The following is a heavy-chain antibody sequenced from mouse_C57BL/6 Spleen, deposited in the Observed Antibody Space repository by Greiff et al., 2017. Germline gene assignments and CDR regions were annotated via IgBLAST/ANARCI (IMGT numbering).Heavy chain of an antibody. Sequence: VQLQQSGAELVKPGASVKISCKASGYAFSSYWMNWVKQRPGKGLEWIGQIYPGDGDTNYNGKFKGKATLTADKSSSTAYMQLSSLTSEDSAVYFCARGTTVSSGYYFDYWGQGTTLTVSS. J-gene: IGHJ2*01. V-gene: IGHV1-80*01. CDR2: IYPGDGDT. CDR1: GYAFSSYW. CDR3: ARGTTVSSGYYFDY. D-gene: IGHD1-1*01.